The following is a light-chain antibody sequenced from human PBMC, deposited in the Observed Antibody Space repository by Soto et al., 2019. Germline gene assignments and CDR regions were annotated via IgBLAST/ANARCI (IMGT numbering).Light chain of an antibody. V-gene: IGLV2-14*01. CDR3: SSYTSGSYV. Sequence: QSALTQPASVSGSPGQSITISCTGTSSDVGGYNYVSWYQQHPGKAPKLMIYAVNNRPSGVSDRFSGSKSGNTASLTISGLQAEDEADYYCSSYTSGSYVFGTGTKVTV. CDR1: SSDVGGYNY. J-gene: IGLJ1*01. CDR2: AVN.